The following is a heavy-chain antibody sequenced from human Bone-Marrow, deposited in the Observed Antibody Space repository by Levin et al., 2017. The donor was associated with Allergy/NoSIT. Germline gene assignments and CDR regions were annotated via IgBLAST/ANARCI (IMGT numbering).Heavy chain of an antibody. Sequence: PTGGSLRLSCVASGFTFSTYWMHWVRQAPGKGLVWVSHINGDGSTTSYADSVKGRFTISRDNAKNTVYLQVNSLRAEDTAVYYCVTVVVEHLWGQGTLVTVSS. CDR2: INGDGSTT. CDR3: VTVVVEHL. D-gene: IGHD2-21*01. CDR1: GFTFSTYW. V-gene: IGHV3-74*01. J-gene: IGHJ1*01.